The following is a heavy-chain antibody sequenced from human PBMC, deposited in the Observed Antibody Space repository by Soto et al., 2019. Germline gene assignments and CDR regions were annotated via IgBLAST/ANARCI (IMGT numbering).Heavy chain of an antibody. CDR1: GFTVSSNY. D-gene: IGHD6-13*01. CDR2: IYSGGTT. Sequence: EVQLVESGGGLVQPGGSLRLSCAASGFTVSSNYMSWVRQAPGKGLERVSIIYSGGTTYYADSGKGRFTIARDNSTNTLYLQMNSLRVEATAVYYCARAGISRAAAGILDGWRIDSWGQGTLVTVSS. J-gene: IGHJ4*02. V-gene: IGHV3-66*01. CDR3: ARAGISRAAAGILDGWRIDS.